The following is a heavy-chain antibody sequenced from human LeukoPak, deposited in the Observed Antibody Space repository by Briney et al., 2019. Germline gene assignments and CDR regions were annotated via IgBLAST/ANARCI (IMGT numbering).Heavy chain of an antibody. CDR2: IWYDGSNK. Sequence: PGRSLRLSCAASGFTFSSYGMHWVRQAPGKGLEWVAVIWYDGSNKYYADSVRGRFTISGDNSKNTLYLQMNSLRAEDTAVYYCASHNSGSLDYWGQGTLVTVSS. V-gene: IGHV3-33*01. J-gene: IGHJ4*02. CDR1: GFTFSSYG. D-gene: IGHD1-26*01. CDR3: ASHNSGSLDY.